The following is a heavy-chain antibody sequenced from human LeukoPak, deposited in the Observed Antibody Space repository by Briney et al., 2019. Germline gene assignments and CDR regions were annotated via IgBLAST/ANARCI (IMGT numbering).Heavy chain of an antibody. CDR3: ARGRYCSSTSCYYYYYYGMDV. J-gene: IGHJ6*02. V-gene: IGHV4-39*07. Sequence: SETLSLTCTVSGGSISSGGYYWSWIRQPPGKGLEWIGEINHSGSTNYNPSLKSRVTISVDTSKNQFSLKLSSVTAADTAVYYCARGRYCSSTSCYYYYYYGMDVWGQGTTVTVSS. CDR1: GGSISSGGYY. D-gene: IGHD2-2*01. CDR2: INHSGST.